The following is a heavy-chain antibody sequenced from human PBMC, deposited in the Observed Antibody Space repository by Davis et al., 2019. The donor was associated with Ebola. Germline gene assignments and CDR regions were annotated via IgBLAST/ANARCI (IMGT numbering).Heavy chain of an antibody. CDR2: IYSGGST. D-gene: IGHD5-24*01. CDR1: GFTVSSNY. Sequence: GESLKISCAASGFTVSSNYMSWVRQAPGKGLEWVSVIYSGGSTYYADSVKGRFTISRDNSKNTLYLQMNSLRAEDTAVYYCARDPEMATSRYYYGMDVWGKGTTVTVSS. J-gene: IGHJ6*04. CDR3: ARDPEMATSRYYYGMDV. V-gene: IGHV3-53*01.